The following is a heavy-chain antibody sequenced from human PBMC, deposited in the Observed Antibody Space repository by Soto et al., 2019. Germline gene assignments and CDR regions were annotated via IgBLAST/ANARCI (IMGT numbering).Heavy chain of an antibody. D-gene: IGHD1-20*01. CDR1: GGSISSGGYY. Sequence: LSLTCTVSGGSISSGGYYWSWIRQHPGKGLEWIGYIYYSGSTYYNPSLKSRVTISVDTSKDQFSLKLSSVTAADTAVYYCARVGGINWFDPWGQGTLVTVSS. J-gene: IGHJ5*02. CDR3: ARVGGINWFDP. V-gene: IGHV4-31*03. CDR2: IYYSGST.